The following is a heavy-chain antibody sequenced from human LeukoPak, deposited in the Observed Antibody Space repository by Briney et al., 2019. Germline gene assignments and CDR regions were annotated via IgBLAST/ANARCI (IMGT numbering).Heavy chain of an antibody. Sequence: PGGSLRPSCAASGFTFSNYAMSWVRQAPGKGLEWVSAFSGGSGSTYYADSVKGRFTISRDNSKNTLYLQMNSLRAEDTAVYFCATSGLSRFGFWGQGTLVTVSS. CDR1: GFTFSNYA. V-gene: IGHV3-23*01. J-gene: IGHJ4*02. CDR2: FSGGSGST. CDR3: ATSGLSRFGF. D-gene: IGHD2/OR15-2a*01.